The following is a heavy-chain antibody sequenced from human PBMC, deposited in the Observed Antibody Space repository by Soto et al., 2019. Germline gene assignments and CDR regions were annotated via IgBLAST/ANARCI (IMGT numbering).Heavy chain of an antibody. V-gene: IGHV4-34*01. Sequence: PSETLSLTCAFYVGSFSGYYWSWIRHPPGKGLEWIGEINHSGSTNYNPSLKSRVTISVDTSKNQFSLKLSSVTAADTAVYYCATADRLWKSWFDPWGQGPLGNVTS. CDR1: VGSFSGYY. CDR2: INHSGST. CDR3: ATADRLWKSWFDP. J-gene: IGHJ5*02. D-gene: IGHD2-21*01.